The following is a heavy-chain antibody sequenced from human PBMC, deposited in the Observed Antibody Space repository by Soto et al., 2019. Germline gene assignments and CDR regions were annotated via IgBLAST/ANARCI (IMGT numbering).Heavy chain of an antibody. CDR2: LIPIFATA. CDR1: GGTFSSYA. CDR3: ARVYAATFFYYFDY. D-gene: IGHD1-26*01. V-gene: IGHV1-69*13. J-gene: IGHJ4*02. Sequence: SVQVSCKASGGTFSSYAVSWVRKAPGQGLEWMGGLIPIFATANYAQKFQGRVTITADESTNTAYMELRSLRSEDTALYYCARVYAATFFYYFDYWGQGTLVNVPS.